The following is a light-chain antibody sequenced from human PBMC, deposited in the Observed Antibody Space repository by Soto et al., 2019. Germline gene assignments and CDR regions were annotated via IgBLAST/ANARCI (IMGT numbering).Light chain of an antibody. Sequence: IQITQSPSTLSASVGARVTMTCRASQSVSNWLTWYQQKPGKAPKLLIYAASSLQSGVPSRFTGSGSGTDFTLTISSLQPEDFATYYCQQSYSTPRTFGPGTKVDIK. CDR3: QQSYSTPRT. CDR1: QSVSNW. J-gene: IGKJ3*01. V-gene: IGKV1-39*01. CDR2: AAS.